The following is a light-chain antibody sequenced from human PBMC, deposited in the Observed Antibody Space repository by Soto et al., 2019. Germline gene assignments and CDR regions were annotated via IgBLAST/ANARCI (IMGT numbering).Light chain of an antibody. CDR2: SNN. CDR3: AAWDDSLNGLYV. J-gene: IGLJ1*01. V-gene: IGLV1-44*01. CDR1: SSNIGSNT. Sequence: QSVRTQPPSASGTPGQRVTISCSGSSSNIGSNTVNWYQQLPGTAPKLLIYSNNQRPSGVPDRFSGSKSGTSASLAISGLQSEDEAVYYCAAWDDSLNGLYVFGTGTKV.